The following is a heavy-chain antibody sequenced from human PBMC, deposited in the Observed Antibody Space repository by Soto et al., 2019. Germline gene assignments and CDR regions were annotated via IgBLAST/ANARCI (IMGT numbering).Heavy chain of an antibody. D-gene: IGHD5-18*01. J-gene: IGHJ6*02. V-gene: IGHV5-51*01. Sequence: GASLKISCKGSGYSFTSYWIGWVRQMPGKGLEWMGLIYPGDSDTRYSPSFQGQVTIPADKSISTAYLQWSSLKASDTAMYYCARNLDTAKRYYYSGMDDWGQGATVTVSS. CDR1: GYSFTSYW. CDR3: ARNLDTAKRYYYSGMDD. CDR2: IYPGDSDT.